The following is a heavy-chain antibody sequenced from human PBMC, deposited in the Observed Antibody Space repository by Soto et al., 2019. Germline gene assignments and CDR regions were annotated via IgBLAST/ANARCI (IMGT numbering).Heavy chain of an antibody. V-gene: IGHV1-8*01. CDR1: GYTFTSYD. CDR2: MNPNSGNT. Sequence: QVQLVQSGAEVKKPGASVKVSCKASGYTFTSYDINWVRQATGQVLEWMGWMNPNSGNTGYAQKFQSRVTMTRNNSISTAYMELSSLRSEDTAVYYGASDYDFWSGYYTITPPSGPHSYYYGMDVGGQGTTVTVSS. CDR3: ASDYDFWSGYYTITPPSGPHSYYYGMDV. D-gene: IGHD3-3*01. J-gene: IGHJ6*02.